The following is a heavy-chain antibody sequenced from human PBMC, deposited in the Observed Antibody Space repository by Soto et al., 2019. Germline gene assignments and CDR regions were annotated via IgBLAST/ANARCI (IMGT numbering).Heavy chain of an antibody. D-gene: IGHD3-22*01. CDR3: ASLRITMIVVVITTVGAFDI. CDR1: GGSISSSSYY. V-gene: IGHV4-39*01. Sequence: PSETLSLTCTVSGGSISSSSYYWGWIRQPPGKGLEWIGSIYYSGSTYYNPSLKSRVTISVDTSKNQFSLKLSSVTAADTAVYYCASLRITMIVVVITTVGAFDIWGQGTMVTVSS. J-gene: IGHJ3*02. CDR2: IYYSGST.